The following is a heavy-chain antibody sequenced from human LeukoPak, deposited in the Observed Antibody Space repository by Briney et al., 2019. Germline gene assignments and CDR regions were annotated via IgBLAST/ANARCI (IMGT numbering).Heavy chain of an antibody. CDR3: ARGRYVVFGVVIHPLWGAFDI. CDR1: GYTFTSYG. CDR2: ISAYNGNT. Sequence: ASVKVSCKASGYTFTSYGISWVRQAPGQGLEWMGWISAYNGNTNYAQKLQGRVTMTTDTSTSTAYMELRSLRSDDTAVYYCARGRYVVFGVVIHPLWGAFDIWGQGTMVTASS. D-gene: IGHD3-3*01. J-gene: IGHJ3*02. V-gene: IGHV1-18*01.